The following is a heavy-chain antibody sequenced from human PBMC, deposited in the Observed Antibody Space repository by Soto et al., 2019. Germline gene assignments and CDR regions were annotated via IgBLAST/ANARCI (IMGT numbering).Heavy chain of an antibody. J-gene: IGHJ5*02. CDR1: GFTFSSYA. Sequence: EVQLLESGGAVVRPGGSLRLSCAASGFTFSSYAMGWVRQAPGKGLEWVAGVSPAGTYTFYADSVRGRFSISRDNSRDTVDLHMNALRGDDTAVYFCLKYTVTEDLGESWGQGTLVSVSS. V-gene: IGHV3-23*01. CDR2: VSPAGTYT. D-gene: IGHD3-16*01. CDR3: LKYTVTEDLGES.